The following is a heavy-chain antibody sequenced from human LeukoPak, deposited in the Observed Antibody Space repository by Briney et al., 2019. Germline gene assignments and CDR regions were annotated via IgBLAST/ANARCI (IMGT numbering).Heavy chain of an antibody. V-gene: IGHV3-23*01. Sequence: GGSLRLSCVASGFSFNNYAMNCVRQAPGKGLEWVSLIIGSSGTTFYADSVKGRFTISRDKSKSTLYLQMNSLRAEDTAVYYCAKGAYDYIEIAYFDYWGQGSLVTVSS. CDR3: AKGAYDYIEIAYFDY. D-gene: IGHD5-12*01. CDR2: IIGSSGTT. CDR1: GFSFNNYA. J-gene: IGHJ4*02.